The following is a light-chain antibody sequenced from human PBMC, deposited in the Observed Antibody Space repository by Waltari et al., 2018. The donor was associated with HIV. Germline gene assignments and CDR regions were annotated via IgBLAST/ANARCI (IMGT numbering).Light chain of an antibody. CDR1: SSDTGNYNL. CDR2: EDK. V-gene: IGLV2-23*01. Sequence: QSALTQPASVSGSPGQSITISFTGTSSDTGNYNLVSWYQLYPGKGPKLIIYEDKKRPSGVVKRCSGSKSADTASLTISGRQAEDEADYYCCAYAGGLEFGGGTKLTVL. CDR3: CAYAGGLE. J-gene: IGLJ2*01.